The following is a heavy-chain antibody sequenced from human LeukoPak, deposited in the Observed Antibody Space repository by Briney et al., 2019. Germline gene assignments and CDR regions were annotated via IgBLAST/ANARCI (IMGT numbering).Heavy chain of an antibody. D-gene: IGHD5-24*01. CDR2: ISSSSSYI. J-gene: IGHJ4*02. CDR1: GFTFSSYS. Sequence: PGGSLRLSCAASGFTFSSYSMNWVRQTPGKGLEWVSSISSSSSYIYYADSVKGRFTISRDNAKNSLYLQMNSLRAEDTAVYYCALNPMIGVEMATIDSYWGQGTLVTVSS. CDR3: ALNPMIGVEMATIDSY. V-gene: IGHV3-21*01.